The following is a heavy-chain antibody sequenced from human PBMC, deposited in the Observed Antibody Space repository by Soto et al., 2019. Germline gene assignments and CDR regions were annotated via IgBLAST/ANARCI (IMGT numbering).Heavy chain of an antibody. J-gene: IGHJ3*02. V-gene: IGHV3-21*01. CDR3: ARELVTLYDAFDI. Sequence: GGSLRLSCAASGFTFSSYSMNWVRQAPGKGLEWVSSISSSSYIYYADSVKGRFTISRDNAKSSLYLQMNSLRAEDTAVYYCARELVTLYDAFDIWGQGTMVTVSS. CDR1: GFTFSSYS. CDR2: ISSSSYI. D-gene: IGHD3-10*01.